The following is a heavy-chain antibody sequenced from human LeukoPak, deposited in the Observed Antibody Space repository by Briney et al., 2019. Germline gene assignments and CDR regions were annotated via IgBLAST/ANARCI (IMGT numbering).Heavy chain of an antibody. Sequence: PGGSLRLSCATSGFTSSSYHMHWVRQAPGKGLEWVAVISSDGSTKNYADSVKGRFTISRDKSKNTLYLQMNSLRAEDTAVYYCAKWSSIEVAFDIWGQGTMVTVSA. J-gene: IGHJ3*02. CDR1: GFTSSSYH. CDR3: AKWSSIEVAFDI. D-gene: IGHD6-6*01. V-gene: IGHV3-30*18. CDR2: ISSDGSTK.